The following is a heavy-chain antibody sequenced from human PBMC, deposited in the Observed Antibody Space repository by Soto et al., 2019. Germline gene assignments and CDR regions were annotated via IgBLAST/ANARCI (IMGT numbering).Heavy chain of an antibody. CDR1: GGSISSGDYY. J-gene: IGHJ4*02. D-gene: IGHD3-22*01. Sequence: SETLSLTCTVSGGSISSGDYYWSWIRQPPGKGLEWIGYIYYSGSTYYNPSLKSRVTISVDTSKNQFSLKLSSVTATDTAVYYCAAETVEGYDSSGYYYWGQGTLVTVSS. V-gene: IGHV4-30-4*01. CDR2: IYYSGST. CDR3: AAETVEGYDSSGYYY.